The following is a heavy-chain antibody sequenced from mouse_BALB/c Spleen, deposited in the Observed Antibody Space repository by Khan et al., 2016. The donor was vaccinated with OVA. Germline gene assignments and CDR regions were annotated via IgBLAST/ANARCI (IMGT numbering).Heavy chain of an antibody. V-gene: IGHV9-3-1*01. CDR2: INTYTGEP. CDR1: GYTFTNYG. CDR3: ARGCWYFDV. Sequence: QIQLVQSGPELKKPGETVKISCKASGYTFTNYGMNWMKQAPGKGLKWMGWINTYTGEPTYADDFKGRFAFSLETSASTAFLQINTLKNEDTATYFCARGCWYFDVWGEGTTVTVSS. J-gene: IGHJ1*01.